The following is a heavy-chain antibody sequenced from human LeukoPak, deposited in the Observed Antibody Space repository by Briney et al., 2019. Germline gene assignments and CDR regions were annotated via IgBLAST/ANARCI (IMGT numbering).Heavy chain of an antibody. Sequence: GGSLRLSCAASGFTFSSYAMHWVRQAPGKRLEWVAVISYDGSNKYYADSVKGRFTISRDNSKNTLYLQMNSLRAEDTAVYYCAREGGSSGWSTSDYWGQGTLVTVSS. CDR2: ISYDGSNK. CDR3: AREGGSSGWSTSDY. CDR1: GFTFSSYA. J-gene: IGHJ4*02. V-gene: IGHV3-30-3*01. D-gene: IGHD6-19*01.